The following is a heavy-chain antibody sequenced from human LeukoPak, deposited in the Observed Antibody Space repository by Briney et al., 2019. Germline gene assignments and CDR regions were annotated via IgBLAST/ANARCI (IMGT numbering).Heavy chain of an antibody. V-gene: IGHV4-4*09. J-gene: IGHJ6*03. CDR1: GGSISSYY. CDR3: ARHPWYYYYMDV. CDR2: IYTSGST. Sequence: PSETLSLTCTVSGGSISSYYWSWIRQPPGKGLEWIGYIYTSGSTNYNPSLKSRVTISVDTSKNQFSLKLSSVTAADTAVYYCARHPWYYYYMDVWGKGTTVTVSS.